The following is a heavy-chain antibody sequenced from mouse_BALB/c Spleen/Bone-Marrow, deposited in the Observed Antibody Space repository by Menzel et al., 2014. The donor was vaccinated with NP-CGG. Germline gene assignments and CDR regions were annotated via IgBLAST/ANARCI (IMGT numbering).Heavy chain of an antibody. V-gene: IGHV3-1*02. CDR3: VRETTVVADFDY. D-gene: IGHD1-1*01. CDR2: IHYSSST. J-gene: IGHJ2*01. CDR1: GYSITSGYG. Sequence: VQLQQSGPDLVKPSQSLSLTCTVAGYSITSGYGWHWIRQFPGNKLEWMGYIHYSSSTNYNPSLQSRISITRDTSKNQFFLQLNSVTTEDTATYYCVRETTVVADFDYWGQGTTLTVSS.